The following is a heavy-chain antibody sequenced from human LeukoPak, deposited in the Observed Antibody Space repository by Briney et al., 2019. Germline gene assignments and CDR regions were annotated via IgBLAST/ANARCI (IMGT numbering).Heavy chain of an antibody. CDR2: ISSSGSTI. D-gene: IGHD2-15*01. V-gene: IGHV3-11*04. CDR3: ARDADGDCSGGSYYTSYYYYYMDV. Sequence: GGSLRLSCAASGFTFSDYYMSWIRQAPGKGLEWVSYISSSGSTIYYADSVKGRFTISRDNAKNSLYLQMNSLRAEETAVYYCARDADGDCSGGSYYTSYYYYYMDVWGKGTTVTVSS. J-gene: IGHJ6*03. CDR1: GFTFSDYY.